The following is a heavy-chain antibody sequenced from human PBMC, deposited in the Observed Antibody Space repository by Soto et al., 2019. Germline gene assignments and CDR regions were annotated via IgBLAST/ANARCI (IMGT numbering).Heavy chain of an antibody. J-gene: IGHJ4*02. CDR2: ISYDGSNK. Sequence: QVQLVESGGGVVQPGRSLRLSCAASGFTFSSYGMHWVRQAPGKGLEWVAVISYDGSNKYYADSVKGRFTISRDNSKNTLYLQMNSLRAEDTAVYYCAKVVWYCSSTSCYAYDYWGQGTLVTVSS. CDR3: AKVVWYCSSTSCYAYDY. V-gene: IGHV3-30*18. D-gene: IGHD2-2*01. CDR1: GFTFSSYG.